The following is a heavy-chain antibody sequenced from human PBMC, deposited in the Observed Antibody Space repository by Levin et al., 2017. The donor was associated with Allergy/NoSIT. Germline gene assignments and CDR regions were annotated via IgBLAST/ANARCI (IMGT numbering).Heavy chain of an antibody. Sequence: PGGSLRLSCTVSGGAIRAFYWSWIRQPPGKRLEWIGYIYHSGSSDYSPSLKGRVTISMDKSKNQFSLKLNTVTAADTAVYYCARSREGWAFRSMDVWGQGTTVNVTS. J-gene: IGHJ6*02. CDR3: ARSREGWAFRSMDV. D-gene: IGHD1-26*01. V-gene: IGHV4-59*08. CDR1: GGAIRAFY. CDR2: IYHSGSS.